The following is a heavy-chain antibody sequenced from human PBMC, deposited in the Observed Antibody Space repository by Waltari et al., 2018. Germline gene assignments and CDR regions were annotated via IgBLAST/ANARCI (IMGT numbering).Heavy chain of an antibody. J-gene: IGHJ4*02. CDR3: ARGPSYSSSWYY. Sequence: QVQLQESGPGLVKPSETLSLPCTVSGGSISSHYWSWLRQPPGKGLEWIGYIYYSGSTNYNPSLKSRVTISVDTSKNQFSLKLSSVTAADTAVYYCARGPSYSSSWYYWGQGTLVTVSS. V-gene: IGHV4-59*11. CDR2: IYYSGST. D-gene: IGHD6-13*01. CDR1: GGSISSHY.